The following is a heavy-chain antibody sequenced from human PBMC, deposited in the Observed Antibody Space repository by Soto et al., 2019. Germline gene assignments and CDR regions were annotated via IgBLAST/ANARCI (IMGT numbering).Heavy chain of an antibody. V-gene: IGHV4-34*01. J-gene: IGHJ6*02. D-gene: IGHD3-3*01. CDR1: GGSFSGYY. CDR2: INHSGST. Sequence: TSETLSLTCAAYGGSFSGYYWSWTRQPPGKGLEWIGEINHSGSTNYNPSLKSRVTISVDTSKNQFSLKLNSVTAADTAVYDCSRGQRVAIFGVLRGGLIYGMDVWGQGTTVTVSS. CDR3: SRGQRVAIFGVLRGGLIYGMDV.